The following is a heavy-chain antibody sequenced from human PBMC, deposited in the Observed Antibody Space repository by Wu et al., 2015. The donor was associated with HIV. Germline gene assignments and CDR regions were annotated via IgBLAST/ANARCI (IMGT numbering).Heavy chain of an antibody. CDR1: GYTFPNYD. CDR3: ARDWQFHVIFDDFYIDV. J-gene: IGHJ6*03. D-gene: IGHD3-3*02. CDR2: MNPNSGNA. V-gene: IGHV1-8*01. Sequence: QLQLVQSGVEVKKPGATVKVSCKASGYTFPNYDINWVRQVTGQGLEWMGWMNPNSGNAGYAEKFQGRVTMTRDTSITTAYMVLTSLKSNDTAMYYCARDWQFHVIFDDFYIDVWGTGTTVIVSS.